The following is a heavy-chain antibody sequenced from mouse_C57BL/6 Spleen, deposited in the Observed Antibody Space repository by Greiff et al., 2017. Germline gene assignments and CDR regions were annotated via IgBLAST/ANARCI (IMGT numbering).Heavy chain of an antibody. D-gene: IGHD1-1*01. V-gene: IGHV1-85*01. CDR3: AREGYYYGSRRYFDY. CDR1: GYTFTSYD. CDR2: LYPRDGST. Sequence: VQLQQSGPELVKPGASVKLSCKASGYTFTSYDINWVKPRPGQGLEWIGWLYPRDGSTKYNEKFKGKAILTVDTSSSTAYMELHSLTSEDSAVYFCAREGYYYGSRRYFDYWGQGTTLTVSS. J-gene: IGHJ2*01.